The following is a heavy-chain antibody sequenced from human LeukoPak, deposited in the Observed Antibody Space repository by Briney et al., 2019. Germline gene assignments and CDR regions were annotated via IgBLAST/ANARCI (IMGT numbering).Heavy chain of an antibody. Sequence: SETLSLTCTVSGGSISSSNYYWGWIRQPPGKGLEWIGSMYYSGNTDYNPSLKSRVTISVDTSKNQFSLKVNSVTAADTAVYYCARTLGWASSRYPFDGWGQGTLVTISS. CDR2: MYYSGNT. CDR1: GGSISSSNYY. D-gene: IGHD3-16*02. J-gene: IGHJ4*02. V-gene: IGHV4-39*01. CDR3: ARTLGWASSRYPFDG.